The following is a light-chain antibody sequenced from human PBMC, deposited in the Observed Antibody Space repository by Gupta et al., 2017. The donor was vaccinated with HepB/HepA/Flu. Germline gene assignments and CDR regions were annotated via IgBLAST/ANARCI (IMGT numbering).Light chain of an antibody. Sequence: SYELTRPPSVSVSPGQTARIPCSGDALSKQYAYWYQQKPGQAPMLVLYKDSERPSGIPKRFSGSSSGTTVTLTISGDQAEDEADYYCQSADSSGNWVFGGGTKLTVL. CDR3: QSADSSGNWV. V-gene: IGLV3-25*03. CDR1: ALSKQY. CDR2: KDS. J-gene: IGLJ3*02.